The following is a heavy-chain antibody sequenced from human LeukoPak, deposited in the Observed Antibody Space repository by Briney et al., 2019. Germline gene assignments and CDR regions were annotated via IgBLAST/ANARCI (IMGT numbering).Heavy chain of an antibody. J-gene: IGHJ4*02. V-gene: IGHV4-59*01. D-gene: IGHD6-13*01. CDR1: GGSISSYY. Sequence: SETLSLTCTVSGGSISSYYWSWIRQPPGKGLEWIGYIYYSGSTNYNLSLKSRVTISVDTSKNLFSLKLSSVTAADTAVYYCARVRAAAGIYYFDYWGQGTLVTVSS. CDR2: IYYSGST. CDR3: ARVRAAAGIYYFDY.